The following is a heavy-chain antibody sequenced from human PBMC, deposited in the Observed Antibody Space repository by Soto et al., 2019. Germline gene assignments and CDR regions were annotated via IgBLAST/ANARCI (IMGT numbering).Heavy chain of an antibody. D-gene: IGHD5-12*01. J-gene: IGHJ6*03. V-gene: IGHV4-59*01. Sequence: PSETLSLTCTVSGGSISSYYWSWIRQPPGKGLEWIGYIYYSGSTNYNPSLKSRVTISVDTSKNQFSLKLSSVTAADTAVYYCARVYSGYDYPSGYYYYMDVWGKGTTVTVSS. CDR2: IYYSGST. CDR1: GGSISSYY. CDR3: ARVYSGYDYPSGYYYYMDV.